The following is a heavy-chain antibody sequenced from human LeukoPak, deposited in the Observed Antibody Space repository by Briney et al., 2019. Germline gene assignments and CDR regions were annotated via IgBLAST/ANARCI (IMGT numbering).Heavy chain of an antibody. J-gene: IGHJ5*02. CDR1: GGSISTSNYY. CDR3: ARDLNGGSST. D-gene: IGHD3-16*01. V-gene: IGHV4-39*07. Sequence: SETLSLTCTVSGGSISTSNYYWGWIRQPPGKGLEWIGNIFYSGSTYYSPSLKSRVTISLDTSRNQFSLKLNSVTAADTAVYYCARDLNGGSSTLGQGTLVTVSS. CDR2: IFYSGST.